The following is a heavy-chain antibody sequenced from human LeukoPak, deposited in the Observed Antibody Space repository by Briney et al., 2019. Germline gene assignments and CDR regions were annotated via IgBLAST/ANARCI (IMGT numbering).Heavy chain of an antibody. Sequence: PGGSLRLSCAASGFTFSSYGMHWVRQAPGKGLEWVAVIWYDGSNKYYADSVKGRFTISRDNSKNTLYLQMNSLRVEDTAVYYCAKPLVTTVTTGAFDIWGQGTMVTVSS. CDR1: GFTFSSYG. D-gene: IGHD4-17*01. V-gene: IGHV3-33*06. CDR2: IWYDGSNK. J-gene: IGHJ3*02. CDR3: AKPLVTTVTTGAFDI.